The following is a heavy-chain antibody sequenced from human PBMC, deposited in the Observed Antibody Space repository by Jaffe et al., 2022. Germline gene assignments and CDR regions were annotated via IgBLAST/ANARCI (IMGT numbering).Heavy chain of an antibody. CDR1: GGSISSSSYY. D-gene: IGHD3-3*01. CDR2: IYYSGST. Sequence: QLQLQESGPGLVKPSETLSLTCTVSGGSISSSSYYWGWIRQPPGKGLEWIGSIYYSGSTYYNPSLKSRVTISVDTSKNQFSLKLSSVTAADTAVYYCARQRYDFWSGYFDYWGQGTLVTVSS. V-gene: IGHV4-39*01. CDR3: ARQRYDFWSGYFDY. J-gene: IGHJ4*02.